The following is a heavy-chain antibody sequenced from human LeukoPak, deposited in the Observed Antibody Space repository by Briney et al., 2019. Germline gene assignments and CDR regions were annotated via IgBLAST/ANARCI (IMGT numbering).Heavy chain of an antibody. V-gene: IGHV1-69*01. CDR2: IIPIFGTA. Sequence: SVKVSCKASGGTFSSYAISWVRQAPGQGLEWMGGIIPIFGTANYAQKFQGRVTITADESTSTAYMELSSLRSEDTAVYYCARGYDYYDSSGYYYFDYWGQGTLVTVSS. CDR3: ARGYDYYDSSGYYYFDY. D-gene: IGHD3-22*01. CDR1: GGTFSSYA. J-gene: IGHJ4*02.